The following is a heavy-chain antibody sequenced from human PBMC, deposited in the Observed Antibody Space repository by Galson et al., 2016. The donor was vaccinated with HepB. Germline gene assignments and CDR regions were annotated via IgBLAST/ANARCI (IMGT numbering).Heavy chain of an antibody. D-gene: IGHD5-12*01. CDR2: VYYSGRI. V-gene: IGHV4-59*02. CDR1: GASVTSYY. CDR3: ARWSQGGYAYYYFDY. Sequence: LSLTCTVSGASVTSYYWSWIRQPPGKGLEWIGCVYYSGRIHYNPSLKSRVTMSADTSKNQFSLNLNSVTAADTAVYYCARWSQGGYAYYYFDYWGQGTLVTVSS. J-gene: IGHJ4*02.